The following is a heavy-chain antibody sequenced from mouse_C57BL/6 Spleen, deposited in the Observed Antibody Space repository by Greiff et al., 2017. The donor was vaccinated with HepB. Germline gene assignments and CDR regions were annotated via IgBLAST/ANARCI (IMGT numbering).Heavy chain of an antibody. CDR1: GYAFSSYW. V-gene: IGHV1-80*01. CDR3: ARNYGSHWYFDV. D-gene: IGHD1-1*01. Sequence: VKLVESGAELVKPGASVKISCKASGYAFSSYWMNWVKQRPGKGLEWIGQIYPGDGDTNYNGKFKGKATLTADKSSSTAYMQLSSLTSEDSAVYFCARNYGSHWYFDVWGTGTTVTVSS. CDR2: IYPGDGDT. J-gene: IGHJ1*03.